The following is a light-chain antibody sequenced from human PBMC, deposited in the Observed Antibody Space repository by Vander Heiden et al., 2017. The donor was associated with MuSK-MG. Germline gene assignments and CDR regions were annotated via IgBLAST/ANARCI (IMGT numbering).Light chain of an antibody. CDR2: AAS. CDR3: QQTDITPWT. CDR1: QNIDNY. V-gene: IGKV1-39*01. J-gene: IGKJ1*01. Sequence: DIQMTQSPSSLSASVGDRVTITCRASQNIDNYLNWYQHIPGKAPHLLIYAASTLQSGVPSRFSGIGSGTDFTLTISSLQPEDFAIYYCQQTDITPWTFGRGTKVEIK.